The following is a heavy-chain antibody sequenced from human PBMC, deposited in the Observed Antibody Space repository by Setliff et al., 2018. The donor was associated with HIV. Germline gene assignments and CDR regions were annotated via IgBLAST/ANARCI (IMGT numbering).Heavy chain of an antibody. D-gene: IGHD2-15*01. J-gene: IGHJ4*02. V-gene: IGHV4-39*01. Sequence: PSETLSLTCVVSGDSISRSRYYWGWIRQPPGKGLEWIGSFYYSGSTSYNPSLKSRVTISGDTSKNQVSLRLSSVTAADTAVYYCARQAWHSGRNGYFVDYWGQGTLVTVSS. CDR3: ARQAWHSGRNGYFVDY. CDR1: GDSISRSRYY. CDR2: FYYSGST.